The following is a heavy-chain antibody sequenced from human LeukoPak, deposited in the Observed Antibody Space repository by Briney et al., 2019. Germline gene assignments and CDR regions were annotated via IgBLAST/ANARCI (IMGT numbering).Heavy chain of an antibody. J-gene: IGHJ6*03. CDR3: ARLPYNWNDPYYYYYMDV. Sequence: GESLKISCKGSGYSFTSYWIGWVRQTPGKGLEWMGIIYPGDSDTRYSPSFQGQVTISADKSISTAYLQWSSLKASDTAMYYCARLPYNWNDPYYYYYMDVWGKGTTVTVSS. CDR1: GYSFTSYW. D-gene: IGHD1-1*01. CDR2: IYPGDSDT. V-gene: IGHV5-51*01.